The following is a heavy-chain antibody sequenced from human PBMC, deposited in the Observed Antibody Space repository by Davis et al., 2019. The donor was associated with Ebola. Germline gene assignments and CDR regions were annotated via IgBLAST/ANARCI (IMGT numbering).Heavy chain of an antibody. CDR3: AKGMYSGYDYAFDY. CDR2: ISGSGGST. CDR1: GFTFSTYA. V-gene: IGHV3-23*01. J-gene: IGHJ4*02. Sequence: GGSLRLSCAASGFTFSTYAMSWVRQAPGKGLEWVSAISGSGGSTDYADSVKGRFTISRDNSKNTLYLQMNSLRAEDTAVYYCAKGMYSGYDYAFDYWGQGTLVTVSS. D-gene: IGHD5-12*01.